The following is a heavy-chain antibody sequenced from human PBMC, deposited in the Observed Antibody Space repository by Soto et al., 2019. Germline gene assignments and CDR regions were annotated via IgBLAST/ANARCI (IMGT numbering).Heavy chain of an antibody. CDR3: ASSRPPRPAYYYYYMDV. V-gene: IGHV4-34*01. Sequence: PSETLSLTCAVYGGSFSGYYWSWIRQPPGKGLEWIGEINHSGSTNYNPSLKSRVTISVDTSKNQFSLKLSSVTAADTAVYYCASSRPPRPAYYYYYMDVWGKGTTVTVSS. CDR1: GGSFSGYY. J-gene: IGHJ6*03. D-gene: IGHD6-6*01. CDR2: INHSGST.